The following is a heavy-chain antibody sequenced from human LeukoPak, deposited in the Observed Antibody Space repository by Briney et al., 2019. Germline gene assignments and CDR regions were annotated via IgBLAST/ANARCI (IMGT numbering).Heavy chain of an antibody. D-gene: IGHD3-22*01. CDR2: ISYDGSNK. CDR3: AKDHDSSGSSLDY. CDR1: GFTFSSYG. J-gene: IGHJ4*02. Sequence: QPGGSLRLSCATSGFTFSSYGMHWVRQAPGKGLEWVAVISYDGSNKYYADSVKGRFTISRDNSKNTLYLQMNSLRAEDTAVYYCAKDHDSSGSSLDYWGQGTLVTVSS. V-gene: IGHV3-30*18.